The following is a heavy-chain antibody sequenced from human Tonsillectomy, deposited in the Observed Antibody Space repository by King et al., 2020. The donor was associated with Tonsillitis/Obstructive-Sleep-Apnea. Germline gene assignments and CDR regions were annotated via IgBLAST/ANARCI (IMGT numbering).Heavy chain of an antibody. CDR1: CGSISSGGYY. J-gene: IGHJ4*02. CDR2: IYYSGST. V-gene: IGHV4-31*03. CDR3: AREGRYYYDSSGYYQYYFDY. Sequence: VQLQESGPGLVKPSQTLSLTCTVSCGSISSGGYYWSWIRQHPGKGLEWIGYIYYSGSTYYNPSLKSRVTISVDTSKNQFSLKRSSVTAADTAVYYCAREGRYYYDSSGYYQYYFDYWGQGTLVTVSS. D-gene: IGHD3-22*01.